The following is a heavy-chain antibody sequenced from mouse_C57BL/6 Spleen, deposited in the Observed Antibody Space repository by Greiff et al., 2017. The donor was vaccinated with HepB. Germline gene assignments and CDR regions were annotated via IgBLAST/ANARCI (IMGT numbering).Heavy chain of an antibody. Sequence: DVMLVESGGGLVQPGGSLKLSCAASGFTFRDYYMYWVRQTPEKRLEWVAYISNGGGSTYYPDTVKGRFTISRDNAKNTLYLQMSRLKSEDTAMYYCARGGDYDFAWFAYWGQGTLVTVSA. CDR3: ARGGDYDFAWFAY. J-gene: IGHJ3*01. D-gene: IGHD2-4*01. CDR1: GFTFRDYY. V-gene: IGHV5-12*01. CDR2: ISNGGGST.